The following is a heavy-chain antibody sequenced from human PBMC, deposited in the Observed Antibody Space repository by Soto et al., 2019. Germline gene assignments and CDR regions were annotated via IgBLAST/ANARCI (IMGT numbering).Heavy chain of an antibody. CDR2: IYYSGST. V-gene: IGHV4-39*01. CDR3: ATVVEMATIDY. D-gene: IGHD5-12*01. J-gene: IGHJ4*02. CDR1: GGSISSSSYY. Sequence: SDTLSLTCTVSGGSISSSSYYWGWIRQPPGKGLEWIGSIYYSGSTYYNPSLKSRVTISVDTSKNQFSLKLSSVTAADTAVYYCATVVEMATIDYWGQGTLVTVS.